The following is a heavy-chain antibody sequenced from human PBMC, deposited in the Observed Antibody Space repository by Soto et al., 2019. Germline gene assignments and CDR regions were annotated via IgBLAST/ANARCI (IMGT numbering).Heavy chain of an antibody. Sequence: GASVKVSCKASGYTFTSYDINWVRQATGQGLEWMGWMNPNSGNTGYAQKFQGRVTMTTDTSTSTAYMELRSLRSDDTAVYYCARDPHPMDVRGQGTTVTVSS. V-gene: IGHV1-8*01. CDR2: MNPNSGNT. J-gene: IGHJ6*02. CDR3: ARDPHPMDV. CDR1: GYTFTSYD.